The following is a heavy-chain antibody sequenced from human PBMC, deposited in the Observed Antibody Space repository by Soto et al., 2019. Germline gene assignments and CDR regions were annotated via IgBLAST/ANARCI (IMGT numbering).Heavy chain of an antibody. Sequence: QVQLVESGGGLVKPGGSLRLSCAASGFTFSDYYMSWIRQAPGKGLEWVSYISSSGSTIYYADSVKGRFTISRDNAKNSLYLQMNSLRAEDTAVYYCARDSPGIAAAGLPNLNDYYYYMDVWGKGTTVTVSS. CDR1: GFTFSDYY. V-gene: IGHV3-11*01. CDR3: ARDSPGIAAAGLPNLNDYYYYMDV. J-gene: IGHJ6*03. CDR2: ISSSGSTI. D-gene: IGHD6-13*01.